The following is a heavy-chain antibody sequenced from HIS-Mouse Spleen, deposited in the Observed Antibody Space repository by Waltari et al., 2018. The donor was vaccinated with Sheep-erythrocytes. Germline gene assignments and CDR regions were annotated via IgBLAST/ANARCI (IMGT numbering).Heavy chain of an antibody. J-gene: IGHJ4*02. Sequence: EVQLLESGGGLVQPGGSLRLSCAASGLTFSSYAMSWVRQAPGKGLEWVSAISGSGGSTYYADSVKGRFTISRDNSKNTLYLQMNSLRAEDTAVYYCAKDISRNIVVVPAAVGDYWGQGTLVTVSS. CDR2: ISGSGGST. V-gene: IGHV3-23*01. D-gene: IGHD2-2*01. CDR3: AKDISRNIVVVPAAVGDY. CDR1: GLTFSSYA.